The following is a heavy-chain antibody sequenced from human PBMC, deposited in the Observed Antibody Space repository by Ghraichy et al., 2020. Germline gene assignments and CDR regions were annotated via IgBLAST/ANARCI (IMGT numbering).Heavy chain of an antibody. CDR1: GGSISSYY. V-gene: IGHV4-59*08. CDR3: ARNAGPAFRPNHVFVY. D-gene: IGHD1-14*01. Sequence: SETLSLTCTVSGGSISSYYWSWIRQPPGKGLEWIGYIYYSGSTNYNPSLKSRVTISVDTSKNQFSLKLSSVTAADTAVYYCARNAGPAFRPNHVFVYWGQGTLVTVSS. J-gene: IGHJ4*02. CDR2: IYYSGST.